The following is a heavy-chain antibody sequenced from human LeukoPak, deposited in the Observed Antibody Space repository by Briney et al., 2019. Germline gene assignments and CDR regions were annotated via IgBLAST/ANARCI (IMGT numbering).Heavy chain of an antibody. Sequence: GGSLRLSCAASGFTFSSYGMHWVRQAPGKGLEWVAVISYDGSNKYYADSVKGRFTISRDNSKNTLYLQMNSLRAEDTAVYYCARRFYGRYDYYSMDVWGKGTTVTVSS. CDR3: ARRFYGRYDYYSMDV. J-gene: IGHJ6*03. D-gene: IGHD4-17*01. CDR1: GFTFSSYG. CDR2: ISYDGSNK. V-gene: IGHV3-30*03.